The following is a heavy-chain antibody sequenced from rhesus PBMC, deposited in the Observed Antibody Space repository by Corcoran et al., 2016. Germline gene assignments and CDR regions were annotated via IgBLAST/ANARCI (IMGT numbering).Heavy chain of an antibody. CDR2: IGGITGSN. CDR1: GGSITSYY. CDR3: ARRGTRFDV. V-gene: IGHV4-165*01. D-gene: IGHD1-44*01. J-gene: IGHJ5-1*01. Sequence: QVQLQESGPELVKPSETLSLPCAVSGGSITSYYLSWLRQPPGQGREWIGFIGGITGSNNNNPSLKSRVTISTDTAKNHCSLKRSSVTAADTAVYYCARRGTRFDVWGPGVLVTVSS.